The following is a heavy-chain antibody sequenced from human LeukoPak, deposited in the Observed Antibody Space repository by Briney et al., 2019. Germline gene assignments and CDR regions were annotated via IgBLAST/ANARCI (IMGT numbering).Heavy chain of an antibody. V-gene: IGHV4-39*01. D-gene: IGHD1-26*01. CDR1: GASISTSSTY. CDR2: IYYTGTT. Sequence: KTSETLSLTCTVSGASISTSSTYWGWIRQPPGKDLEWIGSIYYTGTTYYNPSLTSRVTISLDTSKNQFSLNLSSVTAADTAVYYCARHGSGGRAFDLWGQGTMVTVSS. J-gene: IGHJ3*01. CDR3: ARHGSGGRAFDL.